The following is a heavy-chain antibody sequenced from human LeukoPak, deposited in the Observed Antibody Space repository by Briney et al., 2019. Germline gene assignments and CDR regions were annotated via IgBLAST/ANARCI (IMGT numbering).Heavy chain of an antibody. J-gene: IGHJ4*02. V-gene: IGHV3-30*18. Sequence: KPGGSLRLSCAASGFTFSSYGMHWVRQAPGKGLEWVAVISNDGSNKYYADSVKGRFTISRDNSKNTLYLQMNSLRAEDTAVYYCAKDISPVDYYDSTRFDYWGQGTLVTVSS. CDR2: ISNDGSNK. CDR3: AKDISPVDYYDSTRFDY. D-gene: IGHD3-22*01. CDR1: GFTFSSYG.